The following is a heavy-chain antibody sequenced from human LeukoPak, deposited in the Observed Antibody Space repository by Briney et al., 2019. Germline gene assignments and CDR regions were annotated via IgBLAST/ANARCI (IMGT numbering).Heavy chain of an antibody. CDR3: ARDRYGAIDAFDI. Sequence: SETLSLTCTVSGGSISSYYWSWIRQPAGKGLEWIGRIYTGGSTNYNPSLKSRVTISVDKSKNQFSLKLSSVIAADTAVYYCARDRYGAIDAFDIWGQGTMVTVSS. V-gene: IGHV4-4*07. CDR2: IYTGGST. D-gene: IGHD4-17*01. J-gene: IGHJ3*02. CDR1: GGSISSYY.